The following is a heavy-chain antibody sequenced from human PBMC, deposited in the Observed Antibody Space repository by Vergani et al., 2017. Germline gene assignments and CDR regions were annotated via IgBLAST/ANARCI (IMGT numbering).Heavy chain of an antibody. J-gene: IGHJ6*02. CDR2: ISAYNGNT. CDR1: GYTFTSYG. D-gene: IGHD2-2*02. Sequence: QVQLVQSGAEVKKPGASVKVSCKASGYTFTSYGISWVRQAPGQGLEWMGWISAYNGNTNYAQKLQGRVTTTTDTSTSTAYMELRSLRSDDTAVYYCARWGYCSSTSCYTADYYYYYGMDVWGQGTTVTVSS. CDR3: ARWGYCSSTSCYTADYYYYYGMDV. V-gene: IGHV1-18*01.